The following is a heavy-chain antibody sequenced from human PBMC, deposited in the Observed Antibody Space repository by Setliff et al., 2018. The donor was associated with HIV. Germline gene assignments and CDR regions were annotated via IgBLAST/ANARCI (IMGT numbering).Heavy chain of an antibody. CDR3: ARSQGSATYYYYYYMDV. CDR2: IYYSGNT. Sequence: PSETLSLTCTVSGGSISSHYWSWIRQPPGKGLEWIGYIYYSGNTNYNPSLKSRVTISVDTSKNQLSLKLSSVTAADTAVYYCARSQGSATYYYYYYMDVWGKGTTVTVSS. V-gene: IGHV4-59*11. CDR1: GGSISSHY. J-gene: IGHJ6*03. D-gene: IGHD6-13*01.